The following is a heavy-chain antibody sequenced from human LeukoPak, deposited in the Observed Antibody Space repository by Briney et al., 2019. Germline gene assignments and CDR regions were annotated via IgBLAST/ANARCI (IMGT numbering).Heavy chain of an antibody. J-gene: IGHJ4*02. V-gene: IGHV1-24*01. CDR1: GYTLTELS. D-gene: IGHD3-9*01. Sequence: GASVKVSCKVSGYTLTELSMHWVRQAPGKGLEWMGGFDPEDGETIYAQKFQGRVTMTEDTSTDTAYMELSSLRSEDTAVYYCATVFGEYYDILTGSTPDYWGQGTLATVSS. CDR2: FDPEDGET. CDR3: ATVFGEYYDILTGSTPDY.